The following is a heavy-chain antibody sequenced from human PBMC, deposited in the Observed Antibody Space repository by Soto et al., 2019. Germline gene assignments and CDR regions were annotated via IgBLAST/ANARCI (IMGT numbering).Heavy chain of an antibody. V-gene: IGHV4-30-4*01. CDR2: IYYSGST. D-gene: IGHD3-22*01. J-gene: IGHJ6*02. CDR3: AREWLNYYYYGMDV. CDR1: GGSISSGDYY. Sequence: SETLSLTCTVSGGSISSGDYYWSWIRQPPGKGLEWIGYIYYSGSTYYNPSLKSRVTISVDTSKNQFSLKLSSVTAADTAVYYCAREWLNYYYYGMDVWGQGTTVT.